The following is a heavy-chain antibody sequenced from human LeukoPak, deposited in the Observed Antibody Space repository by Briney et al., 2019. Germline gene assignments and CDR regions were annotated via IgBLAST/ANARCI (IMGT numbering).Heavy chain of an antibody. CDR1: GFTFSSYW. J-gene: IGHJ4*02. CDR3: AKQASSSWYFFGD. CDR2: IKQDGSEK. D-gene: IGHD6-13*01. Sequence: PGGSLRLSCAASGFTFSSYWMSWVRQAPGKGLEWVANIKQDGSEKYYVDSVKGRFTISRDNAKNSLYLQMNSLRAEDTAVYYCAKQASSSWYFFGDWGQGTLVTVSS. V-gene: IGHV3-7*01.